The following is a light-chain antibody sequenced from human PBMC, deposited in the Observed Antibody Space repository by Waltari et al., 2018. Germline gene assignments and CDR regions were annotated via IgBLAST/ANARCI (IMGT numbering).Light chain of an antibody. CDR3: MQSIQLPIT. Sequence: DIVMPQTPPPLSVTSGQPASIPCKSSQSLLHSDGKTDLYWYLQKPGQSPQRLIYEVSIRCSGVPDRVSGSRSGTEFALKISRVEAEDVGVYYCMQSIQLPITFGQGTRLEIK. CDR1: QSLLHSDGKTD. J-gene: IGKJ5*01. V-gene: IGKV2D-29*02. CDR2: EVS.